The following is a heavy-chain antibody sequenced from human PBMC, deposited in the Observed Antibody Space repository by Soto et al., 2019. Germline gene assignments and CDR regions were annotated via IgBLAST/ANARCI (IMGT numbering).Heavy chain of an antibody. CDR3: ARMASFGTLNWFDP. V-gene: IGHV1-8*02. Sequence: ASVKVSCKASGYTFINYDISCVRQATGQGLEWMGWMNPGSGKTGYANKFQGRVTMTRDASTSTAHLELSSLTSEDTAVYYCARMASFGTLNWFDPWGQGTLVTVSS. CDR2: MNPGSGKT. CDR1: GYTFINYD. J-gene: IGHJ5*02. D-gene: IGHD3-16*01.